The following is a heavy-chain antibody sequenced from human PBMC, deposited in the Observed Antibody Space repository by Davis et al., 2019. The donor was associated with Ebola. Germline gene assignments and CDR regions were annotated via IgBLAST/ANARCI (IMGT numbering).Heavy chain of an antibody. D-gene: IGHD3-3*01. CDR3: AKLGWVVTIFAGDY. J-gene: IGHJ4*02. V-gene: IGHV3-23*01. CDR2: ISGSGGST. Sequence: PGGSLRLSCAASGFTFSSYAMSWVRQAPGKGLEWVSAISGSGGSTYYADSVKGRFTISRDNSKNTLYLQMNSLRAEDTAVYYCAKLGWVVTIFAGDYWGQGTLVTVSS. CDR1: GFTFSSYA.